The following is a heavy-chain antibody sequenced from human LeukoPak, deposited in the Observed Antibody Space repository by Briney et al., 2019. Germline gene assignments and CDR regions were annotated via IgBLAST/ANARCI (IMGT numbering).Heavy chain of an antibody. D-gene: IGHD2-2*01. CDR1: GYTFTGYY. V-gene: IGHV1-2*02. Sequence: ASVKVSCKASGYTFTGYYMHWVRQAPGQGLEWMGWINPNSGGTNYAQKFQGRVTMTRDTSISTAYMELSRLRSDDTAVYYCARVRYCSSTICPDFDYWGQGTLVTVSS. J-gene: IGHJ4*02. CDR2: INPNSGGT. CDR3: ARVRYCSSTICPDFDY.